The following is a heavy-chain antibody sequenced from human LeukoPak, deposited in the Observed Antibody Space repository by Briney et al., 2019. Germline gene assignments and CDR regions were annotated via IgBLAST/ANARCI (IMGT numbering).Heavy chain of an antibody. J-gene: IGHJ4*02. CDR3: ARVKLELTILDY. CDR1: GGSISSYY. D-gene: IGHD1-7*01. V-gene: IGHV4-4*07. Sequence: PSETLSLTCTVSGGSISSYYWSWIRQPAGKGLEWIGRTDISGSTYYNPSLKSRVTISVDTSKNQFSLKLNSVTAADTAVYYCARVKLELTILDYWGQGTLVTVSS. CDR2: TDISGST.